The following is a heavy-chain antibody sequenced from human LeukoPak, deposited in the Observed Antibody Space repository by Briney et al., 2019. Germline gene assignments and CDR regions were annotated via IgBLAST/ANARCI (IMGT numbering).Heavy chain of an antibody. CDR2: IYYSGST. CDR3: ARERYCSGGSCYAFDI. J-gene: IGHJ3*02. D-gene: IGHD2-15*01. V-gene: IGHV4-39*07. CDR1: GGSISSSNYY. Sequence: SETLSLTCTVSGGSISSSNYYWGWIRQPPGKGLEWIGSIYYSGSTYYNPSLKSRVSISVETSKNQFSLKLSSVTAADTAVYYCARERYCSGGSCYAFDIWGQGTMVTVSS.